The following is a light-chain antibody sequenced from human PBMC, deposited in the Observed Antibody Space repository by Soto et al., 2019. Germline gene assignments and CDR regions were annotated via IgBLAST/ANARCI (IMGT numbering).Light chain of an antibody. V-gene: IGKV1-39*01. CDR2: TAS. Sequence: DIEVTQSPSSLSASVGDRVTISCRASPSISIYLNWYQHKPGKAPKLLIYTASRLQSGVPSRFSGSGSGTDFTLTISSLQPEDYASYYCQQSYSTPFTFGQGTRMEIK. J-gene: IGKJ5*01. CDR3: QQSYSTPFT. CDR1: PSISIY.